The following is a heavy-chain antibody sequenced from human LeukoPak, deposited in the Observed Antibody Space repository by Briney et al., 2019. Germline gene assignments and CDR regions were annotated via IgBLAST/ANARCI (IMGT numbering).Heavy chain of an antibody. J-gene: IGHJ3*02. CDR2: INHSGST. D-gene: IGHD2-8*01. Sequence: SETLSLTCAVYGGSFSGYYWSWIRQPPGKGLEWIGEINHSGSTNYNPSLKSRVTISVDTSKNQFSLKLSSVTAADTAVYYCARMAGMGDDFDIWGQGTMVTVSS. V-gene: IGHV4-34*01. CDR3: ARMAGMGDDFDI. CDR1: GGSFSGYY.